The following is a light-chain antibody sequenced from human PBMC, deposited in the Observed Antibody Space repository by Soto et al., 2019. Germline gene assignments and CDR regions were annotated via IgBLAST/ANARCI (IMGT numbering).Light chain of an antibody. CDR3: QHTYCTAWT. J-gene: IGKJ1*01. V-gene: IGKV1-39*01. Sequence: DMTQSKTSQSASVGDRVTITCRASQSISTYLSWYQQKPGKAPKLLIFAASSLQSEVPSRFSGSRSGTDFTLTICSLQPEDFATYYCQHTYCTAWTLAQGTKVDIK. CDR2: AAS. CDR1: QSISTY.